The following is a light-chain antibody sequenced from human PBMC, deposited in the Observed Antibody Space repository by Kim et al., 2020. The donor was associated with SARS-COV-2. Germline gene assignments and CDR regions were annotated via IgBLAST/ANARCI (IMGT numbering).Light chain of an antibody. CDR3: QVGDSGGDHQV. Sequence: APGKKGKLPCGGDDIGTKIVNWYQQKPGQAPVLVIYYDNDRPSGIPERFSGSNSGNTATLTISRVEAGNEADYYCQVGDSGGDHQVFGTGTKVTVL. V-gene: IGLV3-21*04. J-gene: IGLJ1*01. CDR2: YDN. CDR1: DIGTKI.